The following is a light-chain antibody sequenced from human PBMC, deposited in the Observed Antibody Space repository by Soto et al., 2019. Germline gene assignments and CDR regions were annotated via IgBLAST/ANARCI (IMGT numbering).Light chain of an antibody. CDR2: GAL. V-gene: IGKV3-15*01. Sequence: EIVMTQSPATLSVSPGERATLSCRASQSVGYSLAWYQQKPGQAPRLLISGALPRATGIPARFSGSVSGTEFTLTINSLQSEDFAIYYCQQYNNWPLTFGGGSTVEIK. CDR1: QSVGYS. J-gene: IGKJ4*01. CDR3: QQYNNWPLT.